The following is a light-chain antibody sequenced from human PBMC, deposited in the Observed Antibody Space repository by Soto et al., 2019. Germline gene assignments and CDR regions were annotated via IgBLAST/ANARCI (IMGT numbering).Light chain of an antibody. J-gene: IGLJ2*01. CDR3: SSYAGSNNVV. CDR2: EVS. CDR1: SSDVGVYNY. Sequence: QSALTQPPSASGSPGQSVTISCTGTSSDVGVYNYVSWYQQHPGKAPKLLIYEVSKRPSGVPDQFSGSKSGNTASLTVSGLQAEYEADFYCSSYAGSNNVVFGGGTKLTVL. V-gene: IGLV2-8*01.